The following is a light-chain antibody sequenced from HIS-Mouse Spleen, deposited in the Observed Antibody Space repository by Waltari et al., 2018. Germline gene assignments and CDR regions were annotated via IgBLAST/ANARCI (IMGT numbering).Light chain of an antibody. CDR2: EDS. Sequence: HELPQPPSVPVSPGQTAGITCPGDALPKKYAYWYQQKSGQAPVLVTYEDSKRPSGIPERFSGSSSGTMATLTISGAQVEDEADYYCYSTDSSGNHRVFGGGTKLTVL. CDR3: YSTDSSGNHRV. J-gene: IGLJ2*01. CDR1: ALPKKY. V-gene: IGLV3-10*01.